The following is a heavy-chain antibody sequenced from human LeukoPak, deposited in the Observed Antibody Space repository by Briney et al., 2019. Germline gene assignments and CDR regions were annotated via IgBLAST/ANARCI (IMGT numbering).Heavy chain of an antibody. CDR3: ARGKGAMGAFDI. Sequence: ASVKVSCKASGYTFTSYDINWVRQATGQGLEWMGWMNPNSGNTGYAQKFQGRVTMTRNTSISTAYMELSSLRSEGTAVYYCARGKGAMGAFDIWGQGTIVTVSS. CDR2: MNPNSGNT. V-gene: IGHV1-8*01. J-gene: IGHJ3*02. D-gene: IGHD1-26*01. CDR1: GYTFTSYD.